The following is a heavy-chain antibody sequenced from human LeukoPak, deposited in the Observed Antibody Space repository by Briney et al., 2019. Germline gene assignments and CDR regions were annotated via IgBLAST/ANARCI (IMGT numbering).Heavy chain of an antibody. V-gene: IGHV1-2*02. J-gene: IGHJ4*02. D-gene: IGHD3-10*01. CDR1: GYTFTGYY. Sequence: ASVKVSCKASGYTFTGYYMHWVRQAPGQGLEWMGWINPNSGGTNYAQKFQGRVTMTRDTSISTAYMELSRLRSDDTAVYYCARDQTYYGSGDFDYWGQGTLVTVSS. CDR3: ARDQTYYGSGDFDY. CDR2: INPNSGGT.